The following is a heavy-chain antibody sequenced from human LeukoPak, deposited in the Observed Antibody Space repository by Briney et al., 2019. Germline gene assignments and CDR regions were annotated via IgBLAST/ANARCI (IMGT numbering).Heavy chain of an antibody. CDR3: QETSYDILTGFDY. Sequence: ASVKVSCKASGFTFTSSAVQWVRQARGQRLEWIGWIVVGSGNTNYAQKFQERVTITRDMSTSTAYMELSSLRSEDTAVYFRQETSYDILTGFDYWGQGTLVTVSS. V-gene: IGHV1-58*01. D-gene: IGHD3-9*01. CDR1: GFTFTSSA. J-gene: IGHJ4*02. CDR2: IVVGSGNT.